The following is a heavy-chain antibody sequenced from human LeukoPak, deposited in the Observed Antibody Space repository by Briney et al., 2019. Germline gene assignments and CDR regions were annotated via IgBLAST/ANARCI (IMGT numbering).Heavy chain of an antibody. V-gene: IGHV4-4*07. J-gene: IGHJ4*02. CDR3: ARSAFLVTAPGLYYFDY. CDR1: GGSISSYY. Sequence: KASETLSLTCTVSGGSISSYYWSWIRQPAGKGLEWIGHIYNSGSTNYNPSLKGRVTMPVTTSKNQFSLHLSSVTAADTAVYYCARSAFLVTAPGLYYFDYWGQGTLVAVSS. CDR2: IYNSGST. D-gene: IGHD6-13*01.